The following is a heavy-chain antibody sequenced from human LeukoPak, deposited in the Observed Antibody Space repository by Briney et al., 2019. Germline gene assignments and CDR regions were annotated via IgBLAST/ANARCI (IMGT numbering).Heavy chain of an antibody. CDR1: GGSFSGYY. D-gene: IGHD1-26*01. V-gene: IGHV4-34*01. CDR3: ARGKLSGSYNWFDP. J-gene: IGHJ5*02. Sequence: PSETLSLTCAVYGGSFSGYYWSWIRQPPGKGLEWIGEINHSGSTNYNPSLKSRVTISVDTSKNQFSLKLSSVTAADTAVYYCARGKLSGSYNWFDPWGQGTLVTVSS. CDR2: INHSGST.